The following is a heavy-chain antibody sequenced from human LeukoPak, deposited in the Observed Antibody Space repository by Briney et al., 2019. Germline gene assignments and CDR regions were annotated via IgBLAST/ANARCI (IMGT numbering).Heavy chain of an antibody. CDR1: GFTFSNAW. V-gene: IGHV3-15*01. D-gene: IGHD3-22*01. CDR2: IKSKTDGGTT. Sequence: PGGSLRLSCAASGFTFSNAWMSWVRQAPGKGLEWVGRIKSKTDGGTTDYAAPVKGRFTISRDDSKNTLYLQMNSLKTEDTAVYYRTTHAYYYDSSGYLFRDYWGQGTLVTVSS. CDR3: TTHAYYYDSSGYLFRDY. J-gene: IGHJ4*02.